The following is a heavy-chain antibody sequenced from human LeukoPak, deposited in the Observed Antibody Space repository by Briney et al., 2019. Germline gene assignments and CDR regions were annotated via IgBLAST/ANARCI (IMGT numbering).Heavy chain of an antibody. D-gene: IGHD7-27*01. CDR1: AYWLSSGYY. Sequence: PSDTQSLTCAVSAYWLSSGYYWRWTRQPPGEGVDGIGSIYHSGSTYYNPSLKSRVTISVDTSKNQFSLKLSSVTAADTAVYYCAREKLGFDYWGQGTLVTVSS. V-gene: IGHV4-38-2*02. CDR3: AREKLGFDY. CDR2: IYHSGST. J-gene: IGHJ4*02.